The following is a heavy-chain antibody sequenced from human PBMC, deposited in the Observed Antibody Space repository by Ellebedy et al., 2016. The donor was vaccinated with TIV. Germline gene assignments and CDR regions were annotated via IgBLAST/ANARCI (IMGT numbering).Heavy chain of an antibody. V-gene: IGHV4-38-2*01. J-gene: IGHJ4*02. D-gene: IGHD2-21*02. Sequence: SETLSLTCAVSGYSIIHGYPWGWIRQPPGKGLEWIGSIHHSGRTYYNPSLKSQVTKSVDTSKNQFSLKLSSVTAADTAVYSCASVSGDPPTFFENWGQGTLVTVST. CDR1: GYSIIHGYP. CDR3: ASVSGDPPTFFEN. CDR2: IHHSGRT.